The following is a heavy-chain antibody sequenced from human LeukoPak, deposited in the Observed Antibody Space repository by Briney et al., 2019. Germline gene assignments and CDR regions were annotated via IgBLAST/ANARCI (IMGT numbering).Heavy chain of an antibody. CDR3: ARVWFGEFVNYYYYMDV. Sequence: GGSLRLSCAASGFTFSNYEMNWVRQAPGKGLEWVSYISSSGSTIYYADSVKGRFTISRDNAKNSLYLQMNSLRVEDTAIYYCARVWFGEFVNYYYYMDVWGKGTTVTISS. D-gene: IGHD3-10*01. V-gene: IGHV3-48*03. CDR2: ISSSGSTI. J-gene: IGHJ6*03. CDR1: GFTFSNYE.